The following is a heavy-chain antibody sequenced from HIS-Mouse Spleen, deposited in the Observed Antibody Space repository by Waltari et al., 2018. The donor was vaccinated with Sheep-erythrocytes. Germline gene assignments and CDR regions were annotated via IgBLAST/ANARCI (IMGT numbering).Heavy chain of an antibody. CDR2: IYYSGST. V-gene: IGHV4-31*03. Sequence: QVQLQESGPGLVKPSQTLSLTCTVSGGSISSGGYYWSWIRQHPGKGLAWIGYIYYSGSTYYNPSLKSRVTISVDTSKNQFSLKLSSVTAADTAVYYCARLITMVRGVTWYFDLWGRGTLVTVSS. CDR1: GGSISSGGYY. D-gene: IGHD3-10*01. J-gene: IGHJ2*01. CDR3: ARLITMVRGVTWYFDL.